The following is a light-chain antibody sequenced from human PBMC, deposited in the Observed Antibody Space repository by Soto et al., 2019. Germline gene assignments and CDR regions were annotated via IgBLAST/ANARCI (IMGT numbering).Light chain of an antibody. CDR1: QSVSSN. J-gene: IGKJ1*01. CDR3: QQYDNWPRT. V-gene: IGKV3-15*01. Sequence: EIVMTQSPATLSVSPGERATLPCWASQSVSSNLAWYQQKSGQAPRLLMYGASTRATTIPARFSGSGSGTEFTLTISSLQSEDFAVYYCQQYDNWPRTFGQATKVDIK. CDR2: GAS.